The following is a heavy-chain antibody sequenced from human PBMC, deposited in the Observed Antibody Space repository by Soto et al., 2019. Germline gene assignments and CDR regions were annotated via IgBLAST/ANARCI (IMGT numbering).Heavy chain of an antibody. CDR3: ARDRGWSGYHFYFDY. V-gene: IGHV3-7*03. J-gene: IGHJ4*02. Sequence: PGGSLRLSCAASGCSFSSYWMTWVRQAPGKGLEWVANIKQDGSEMYYVDSVKGRFTISRDSAKKSLYLQMNNLRAEDTAVYYCARDRGWSGYHFYFDYWGQGTQVTVSS. CDR2: IKQDGSEM. D-gene: IGHD3-3*01. CDR1: GCSFSSYW.